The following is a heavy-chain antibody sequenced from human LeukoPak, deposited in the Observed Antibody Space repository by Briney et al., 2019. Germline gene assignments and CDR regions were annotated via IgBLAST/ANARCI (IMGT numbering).Heavy chain of an antibody. D-gene: IGHD5-18*01. V-gene: IGHV4-39*07. CDR1: GDPISSSTYY. Sequence: KPSETLSLTCTVSGDPISSSTYYWGWIRQPPGKGLEWIGSIYHSGSTYYNPSLKSRVTISVDTSKNQFSLKLSSVTAADTAVYYCARLQGMDTASKWGQGTLVTVSS. CDR2: IYHSGST. J-gene: IGHJ4*02. CDR3: ARLQGMDTASK.